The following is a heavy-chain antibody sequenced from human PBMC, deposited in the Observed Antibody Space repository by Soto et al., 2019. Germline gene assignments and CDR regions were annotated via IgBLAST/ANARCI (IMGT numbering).Heavy chain of an antibody. CDR2: INYSGTT. Sequence: SETLSLTCSVSGDSINSGGYFWGWIRQPPGKGLEWIGSINYSGTTYYNLSLKSRITISVDTSKNQYSLNLNSVTAADTAVYYCARHGTYFYILTSYLPGFFDYWARGTLVTVSS. CDR1: GDSINSGGYF. D-gene: IGHD3-9*01. CDR3: ARHGTYFYILTSYLPGFFDY. J-gene: IGHJ4*02. V-gene: IGHV4-39*01.